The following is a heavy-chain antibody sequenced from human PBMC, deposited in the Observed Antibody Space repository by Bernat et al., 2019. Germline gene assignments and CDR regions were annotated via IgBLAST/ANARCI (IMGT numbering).Heavy chain of an antibody. CDR2: ISYDGSNK. J-gene: IGHJ4*02. CDR3: ARERVGAAMVRGLLDY. CDR1: GFTFSSYA. V-gene: IGHV3-30-3*01. D-gene: IGHD3-10*01. Sequence: QVQLVESGGGVVQPGRSLRLSCAASGFTFSSYAMHWVRQAPGKGLEWVAVISYDGSNKYYADSVKGRFTISRDNSKNTLYLQMNSLRAEDTAVYYCARERVGAAMVRGLLDYWGQGTLVTVSS.